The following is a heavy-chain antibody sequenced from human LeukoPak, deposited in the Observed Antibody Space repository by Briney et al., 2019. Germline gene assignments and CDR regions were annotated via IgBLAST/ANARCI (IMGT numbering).Heavy chain of an antibody. V-gene: IGHV1-2*06. CDR1: GYTFTGYS. Sequence: ASVKVSCKASGYTFTGYSMHWVRQAPGQGLEWMGRINPNSGGPNYAQKFQGGVTMTRDTSISTAYMELSRLRSDDTAVYYCARDLGLAVAGTSRGLAPNWFDPWGQGTLVTVSS. J-gene: IGHJ5*02. CDR3: ARDLGLAVAGTSRGLAPNWFDP. CDR2: INPNSGGP. D-gene: IGHD6-19*01.